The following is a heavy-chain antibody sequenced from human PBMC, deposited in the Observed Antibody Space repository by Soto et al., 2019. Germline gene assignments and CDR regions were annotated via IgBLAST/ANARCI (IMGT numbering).Heavy chain of an antibody. D-gene: IGHD6-13*01. CDR2: ISGSGGST. CDR3: AKAPLIAAAGQYYFDY. V-gene: IGHV3-23*01. J-gene: IGHJ4*02. CDR1: GFTFSSYA. Sequence: PGGSLRLSCAASGFTFSSYAMSWVRQAPGKGLEWVSAISGSGGSTYYADSVKGRFTISRDNSKNTLYLQMNSLRAEDTAVYYCAKAPLIAAAGQYYFDYWGQGTLVTVSS.